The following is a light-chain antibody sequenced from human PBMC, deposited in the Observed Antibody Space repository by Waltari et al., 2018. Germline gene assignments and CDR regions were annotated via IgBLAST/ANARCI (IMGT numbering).Light chain of an antibody. CDR3: CTYTSSDTRV. Sequence: QSALTQPASVSRSPGQSITISCSGIGSDIGAPKYVSWYQQHPDKAPKLMIYEVTYRPSGVSDRFSGSKSGNTASLTISGLQAEDEADYFCCTYTSSDTRVFGTGTKVTVL. CDR1: GSDIGAPKY. CDR2: EVT. J-gene: IGLJ1*01. V-gene: IGLV2-14*03.